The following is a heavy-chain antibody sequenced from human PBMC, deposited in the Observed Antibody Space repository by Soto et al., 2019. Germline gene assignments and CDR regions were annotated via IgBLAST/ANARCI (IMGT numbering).Heavy chain of an antibody. CDR1: GYNFIAYG. Sequence: QVQLVQSGPEVRKPGASVKVSCEASGYNFIAYGISWVRQAPGQGLEWMGWISVYNGNTDYAQKFLGRVTMTSDTTTNADYMELTSLRSDDTAVYYCARGNPGGHYWGQGTLVTVSS. J-gene: IGHJ4*02. D-gene: IGHD3-10*01. CDR2: ISVYNGNT. CDR3: ARGNPGGHY. V-gene: IGHV1-18*01.